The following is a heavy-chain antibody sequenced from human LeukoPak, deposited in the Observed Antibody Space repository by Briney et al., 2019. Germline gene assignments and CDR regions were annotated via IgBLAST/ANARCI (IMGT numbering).Heavy chain of an antibody. V-gene: IGHV4-4*07. CDR1: GGSISSYY. CDR3: ARVRSWYEDYYYYYMDV. D-gene: IGHD6-13*01. Sequence: SETLSLTCTVSGGSISSYYWSWIRQPAGKGLEWIGRIYTSGSTNYNPSLKSRVTMSVDTSKNQFSLKLSSVTAADTAVYYCARVRSWYEDYYYYYMDVWGKGTTVTVSS. J-gene: IGHJ6*03. CDR2: IYTSGST.